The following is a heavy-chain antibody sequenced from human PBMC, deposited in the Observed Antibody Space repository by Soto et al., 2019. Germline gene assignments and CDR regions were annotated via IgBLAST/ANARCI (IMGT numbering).Heavy chain of an antibody. D-gene: IGHD5-12*01. V-gene: IGHV4-61*01. CDR2: IYYSGST. CDR1: GGSVSSGSYY. Sequence: QVQLQESGPGLVKPSETLSFTCTVSGGSVSSGSYYYYWIRQPPGKGLEWIGYIYYSGSTNYNSSLKSRVTISLDTSKNQFSLNLTSVTAADTAVYYCARGVRLLLGYWGQGTLVTVSS. J-gene: IGHJ4*02. CDR3: ARGVRLLLGY.